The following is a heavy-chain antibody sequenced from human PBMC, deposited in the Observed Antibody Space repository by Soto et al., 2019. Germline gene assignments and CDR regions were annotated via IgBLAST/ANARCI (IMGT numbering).Heavy chain of an antibody. Sequence: SETLSLTCTVSGGSIISYYWSWILQPPGKGLEWIGYIYYSGSTNYNPSLKSRVTISVDTSKNQFSLKLSSVTAADTAVYYCARRYGASFDYWGQGTLVTVSS. V-gene: IGHV4-59*01. J-gene: IGHJ4*02. CDR2: IYYSGST. D-gene: IGHD4-17*01. CDR1: GGSIISYY. CDR3: ARRYGASFDY.